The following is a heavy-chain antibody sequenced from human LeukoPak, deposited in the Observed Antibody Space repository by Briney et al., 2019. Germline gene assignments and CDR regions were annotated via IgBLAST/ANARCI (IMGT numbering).Heavy chain of an antibody. Sequence: PSETLSLTCAVSGGSISSSNWWSWVRQPPGKGLEWIGEIYHSGSTNYNPSLKSRVTISVDTSKNQFSLKLSSVTAADTAVYYCARVEAARPNYWGQGTLVTVSS. CDR3: ARVEAARPNY. J-gene: IGHJ4*02. CDR2: IYHSGST. V-gene: IGHV4-4*02. CDR1: GGSISSSNW. D-gene: IGHD6-6*01.